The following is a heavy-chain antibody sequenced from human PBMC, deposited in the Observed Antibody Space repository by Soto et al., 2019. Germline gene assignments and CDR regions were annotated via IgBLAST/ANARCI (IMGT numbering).Heavy chain of an antibody. CDR3: ARALSSAAGLYFDY. CDR2: IHTTENT. V-gene: IGHV4-4*07. Sequence: QVQLQESGPGLVKPSETLSITCTVSGDSITSYYWSWIRQPAGKGMEWIGRIHTTENTNYNPSLKSRVTMSIDTSNNQYSLKLTSLTAADTAGYYCARALSSAAGLYFDYWGQGTLVTVSS. D-gene: IGHD6-13*01. CDR1: GDSITSYY. J-gene: IGHJ4*02.